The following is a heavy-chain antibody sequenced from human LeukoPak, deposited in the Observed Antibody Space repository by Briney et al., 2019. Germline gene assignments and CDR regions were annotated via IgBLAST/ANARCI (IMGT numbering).Heavy chain of an antibody. V-gene: IGHV4-61*08. D-gene: IGHD3/OR15-3a*01. CDR1: GVSVSSAEYG. J-gene: IGHJ6*01. CDR3: AKDQGGGSRRHDFYM. CDR2: IYHTGSN. Sequence: PGETLSLTCTVSGVSVSSAEYGWSWLRHPPGKALEWIVYIYHTGSNNYKNSLKSRVTISLDTSKNRFSLRLNSMTAADTAIYYCAKDQGGGSRRHDFYMWGQGTMVTVSS.